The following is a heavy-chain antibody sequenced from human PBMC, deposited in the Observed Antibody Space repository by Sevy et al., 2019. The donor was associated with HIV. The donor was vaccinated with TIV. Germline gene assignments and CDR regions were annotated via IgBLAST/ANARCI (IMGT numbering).Heavy chain of an antibody. CDR2: IYSGGST. V-gene: IGHV3-53*01. Sequence: GGSLRLSCAASGFTVSSNYMSWVRQAPGKGLEWVSVIYSGGSTSYADSVKGRFTISRDNSKNTLYLQMNSLRAEDTAVYYCARVNCSGGSCYYYYGMDVWGQGTTVTVSS. D-gene: IGHD2-15*01. CDR3: ARVNCSGGSCYYYYGMDV. J-gene: IGHJ6*02. CDR1: GFTVSSNY.